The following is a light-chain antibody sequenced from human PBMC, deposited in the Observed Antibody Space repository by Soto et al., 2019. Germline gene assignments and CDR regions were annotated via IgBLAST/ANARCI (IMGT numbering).Light chain of an antibody. V-gene: IGKV1-33*01. CDR2: DAS. CDR1: QDISKY. Sequence: DLQMTQFPSSLSASVGDRVTITCQASQDISKYLNWYQQKPGKAPKLLIYDASDLETGVPSRFSGSGSGAHFTFRISSLQPEDFATYYCQQYDSLPLTFGGGTKVEIK. J-gene: IGKJ4*01. CDR3: QQYDSLPLT.